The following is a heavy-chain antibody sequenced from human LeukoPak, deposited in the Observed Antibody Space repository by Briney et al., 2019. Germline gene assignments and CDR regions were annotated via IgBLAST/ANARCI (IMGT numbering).Heavy chain of an antibody. CDR1: GGTFSSYA. V-gene: IGHV1-46*01. D-gene: IGHD6-6*01. CDR3: ARDGGGAALDY. CDR2: INPSGGST. Sequence: ASVKVSCKASGGTFSSYAISWVRQAPGQGLEWMGIINPSGGSTSYAQKFQGRVTMTRDMSTSTVYMELSSLRSEDTAVYYCARDGGGAALDYWGQGTLVTVSS. J-gene: IGHJ4*02.